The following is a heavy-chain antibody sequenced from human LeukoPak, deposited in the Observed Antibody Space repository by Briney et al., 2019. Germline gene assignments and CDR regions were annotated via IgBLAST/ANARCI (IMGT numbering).Heavy chain of an antibody. CDR3: ARWGHFETSGFFVVEY. CDR2: IHYSGST. D-gene: IGHD6-19*01. Sequence: SETLSLTCSISDGSISSYYWNWIRQPPGKGLEWIGHIHYSGSTHYNPSLQSRVSISIDTSKSHFTLKLRSVTAADTAVYYCARWGHFETSGFFVVEYWGQGALVTVSS. V-gene: IGHV4-59*01. CDR1: DGSISSYY. J-gene: IGHJ4*02.